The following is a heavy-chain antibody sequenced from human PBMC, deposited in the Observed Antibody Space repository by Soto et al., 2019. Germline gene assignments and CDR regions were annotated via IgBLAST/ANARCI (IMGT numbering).Heavy chain of an antibody. V-gene: IGHV3-23*01. CDR1: GFTFSSYA. J-gene: IGHJ6*02. CDR3: AKWELAARRPSMDV. D-gene: IGHD6-6*01. Sequence: GGSLRLSCAASGFTFSSYAMSWVRQAPGKGLEWVSAISGSGGSTYCADSVKGRFTISRDNSKNTLYLQMNSLRAEDTAVYYCAKWELAARRPSMDVWGQGTTVTVSS. CDR2: ISGSGGST.